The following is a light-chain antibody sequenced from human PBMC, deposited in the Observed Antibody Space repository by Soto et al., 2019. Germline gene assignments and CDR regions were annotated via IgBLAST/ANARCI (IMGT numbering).Light chain of an antibody. J-gene: IGKJ3*01. CDR3: QQFGSSPGFT. CDR2: GAS. CDR1: QSINTRY. V-gene: IGKV3-20*01. Sequence: EIVLTQSPGTLSLSPGERATLSCRARQSINTRYLAWYKQKPGQAPRLLIYGASSRATGIPDRFSGRGSGTDFTLTISRLDPEDVAVYYCQQFGSSPGFTFGPGTKVDMK.